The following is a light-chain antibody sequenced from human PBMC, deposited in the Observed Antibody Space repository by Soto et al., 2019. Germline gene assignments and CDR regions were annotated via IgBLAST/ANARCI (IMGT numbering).Light chain of an antibody. CDR1: SSDVGAYNY. CDR2: DVT. J-gene: IGLJ1*01. V-gene: IGLV2-11*01. Sequence: QSVLTQPRSVSGSPGQSVTISCTGTSSDVGAYNYVSWYQLHPGKAPKLIVYDVTKRPSGVPDRFAGSKSGNTASLTISGLQAEDEADYHCCSYAGSYFFVFGTGTKVTVL. CDR3: CSYAGSYFFV.